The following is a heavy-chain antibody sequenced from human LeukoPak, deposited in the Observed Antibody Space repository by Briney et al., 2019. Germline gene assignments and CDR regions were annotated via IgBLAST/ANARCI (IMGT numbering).Heavy chain of an antibody. CDR2: ISHSGTT. J-gene: IGHJ5*02. Sequence: SDTLSLTCAVSGYSITSGFSWGWIRQPPGKGLEWIGTISHSGTTDYKSTLESRLTISRDTSKNLFSLRLTSVTAADTAVYYCAREGAVPGIDPWGEGTLVTVSS. V-gene: IGHV4-38-2*02. CDR1: GYSITSGFS. CDR3: AREGAVPGIDP. D-gene: IGHD3-16*01.